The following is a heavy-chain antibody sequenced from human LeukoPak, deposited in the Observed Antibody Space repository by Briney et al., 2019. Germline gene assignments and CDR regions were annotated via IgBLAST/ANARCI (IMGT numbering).Heavy chain of an antibody. CDR3: ARQNDRSFDY. J-gene: IGHJ4*02. D-gene: IGHD1-1*01. V-gene: IGHV4-39*01. CDR2: IYYSGTT. Sequence: SETLSLTCTVSGGSISSSSYYWGWIRQPPGKGLEWIGSIYYSGTTYYNPSLKSRVTISVDTSKNQFSLKLRSVTAADTAVYHCARQNDRSFDYWGQGTLVTVSS. CDR1: GGSISSSSYY.